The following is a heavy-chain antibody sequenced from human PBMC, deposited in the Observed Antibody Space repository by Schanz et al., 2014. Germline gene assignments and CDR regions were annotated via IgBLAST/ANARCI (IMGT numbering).Heavy chain of an antibody. D-gene: IGHD3-22*01. CDR1: EFSFISFG. CDR2: ISSSSSTI. CDR3: ARGREVVAKIFDV. V-gene: IGHV3-48*01. Sequence: EVQLVESGGGLVQPRGSLRLSCAASEFSFISFGMNWVRQAPGKGLEWVSYISSSSSTIYYADSVKGRFTISRDNAKNSLYLQMNSLRAEDTGVYYCARGREVVAKIFDVWGQGTMVTVSS. J-gene: IGHJ3*01.